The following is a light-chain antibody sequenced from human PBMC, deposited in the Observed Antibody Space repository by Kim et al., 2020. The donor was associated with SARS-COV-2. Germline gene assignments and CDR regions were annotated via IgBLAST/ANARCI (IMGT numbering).Light chain of an antibody. J-gene: IGKJ1*01. CDR3: QKYSNWPPWT. CDR1: QSVSSN. V-gene: IGKV3-15*01. CDR2: GAS. Sequence: EIVMTQSPATLSVSQGERATLSCRASQSVSSNLAWYQQKPGQAPRLLIYGASTRATGIPARFSGSGSGTEFTLTISSLQSEDFAVYYCQKYSNWPPWTFGQGTKVDIK.